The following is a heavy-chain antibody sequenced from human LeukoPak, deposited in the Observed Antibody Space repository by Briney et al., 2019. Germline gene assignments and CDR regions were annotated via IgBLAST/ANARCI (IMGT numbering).Heavy chain of an antibody. CDR3: CYDSSGYYSPDY. J-gene: IGHJ4*02. CDR2: IYSGGST. Sequence: GGSLRLSCAASGFTVSSNYMSWVRQAPGKGLEWVSVIYSGGSTYYADSVKGRFTISRDNSKNTLYLQMNSLRAEDTAVYYCCYDSSGYYSPDYWGQGTLVTVSS. CDR1: GFTVSSNY. D-gene: IGHD3-22*01. V-gene: IGHV3-53*01.